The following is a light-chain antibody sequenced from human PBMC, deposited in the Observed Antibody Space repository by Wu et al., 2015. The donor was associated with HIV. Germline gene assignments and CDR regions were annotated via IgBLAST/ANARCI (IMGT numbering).Light chain of an antibody. J-gene: IGKJ1*01. Sequence: EIVMTQSPATLSVSPGERGTLSCRASQSISNNLAWYQQKPGQAPRLLIYGASKRDTDIPARFSGSGSGTDFTLTISGLQSEDFALYYCQQYSTYTWTFGQGTKVDVK. CDR2: GAS. CDR1: QSISNN. V-gene: IGKV3-15*01. CDR3: QQYSTYTWT.